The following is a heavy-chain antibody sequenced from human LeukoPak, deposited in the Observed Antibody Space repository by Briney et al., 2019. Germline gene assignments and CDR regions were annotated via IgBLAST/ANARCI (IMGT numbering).Heavy chain of an antibody. V-gene: IGHV3-64*01. CDR1: GFTFSSYA. CDR2: ISSNGGST. CDR3: ARVGSSS. J-gene: IGHJ4*02. D-gene: IGHD6-13*01. Sequence: PGGSLRLSCAASGFTFSSYAMHWVRQAPGKGLEYVSAISSNGGSTHYANSVKGRFTISRDNSKNTLYLQMGSLRAEDMAVYYCARVGSSSWGQGTLVTVSS.